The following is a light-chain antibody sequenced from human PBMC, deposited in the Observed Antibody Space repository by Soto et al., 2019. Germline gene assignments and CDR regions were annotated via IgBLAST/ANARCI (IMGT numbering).Light chain of an antibody. CDR1: SSNIGSNS. CDR3: AAWDDSLSCFV. Sequence: QSVLTQAPSVSGTPGQRVTISCSGSSSNIGSNSVYSYQHLTGTAPKLLIYRNNQRPSGVPDRICGSQSDTSASLAISGLRSEDEADYYCAAWDDSLSCFVFGAGTKVTVL. CDR2: RNN. V-gene: IGLV1-47*01. J-gene: IGLJ1*01.